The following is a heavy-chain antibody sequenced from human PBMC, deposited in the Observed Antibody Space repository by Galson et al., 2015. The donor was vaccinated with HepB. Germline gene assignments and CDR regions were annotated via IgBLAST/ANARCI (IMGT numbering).Heavy chain of an antibody. CDR1: GGTFSSYA. J-gene: IGHJ6*03. Sequence: SVKVSCKASGGTFSSYAISWVRQAPGQGLEWMGGIIPIFGTANYAQKFQGRVTITADESTSTAYMELSSLRSEDTAVYYCASTVVVVAAITYYMDVWGKGTTVTVSS. CDR3: ASTVVVVAAITYYMDV. V-gene: IGHV1-69*13. CDR2: IIPIFGTA. D-gene: IGHD2-15*01.